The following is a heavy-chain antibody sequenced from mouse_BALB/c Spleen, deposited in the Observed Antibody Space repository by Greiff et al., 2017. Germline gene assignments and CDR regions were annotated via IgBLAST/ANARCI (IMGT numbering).Heavy chain of an antibody. V-gene: IGHV5-6*02. Sequence: EVMLVESGGDLVKPGGSLKLSCAASGFTFSSYGMSWVRQTPDKRLEWVATISSGGSYTYYPDSVKGRFTISRDNAKNTLYLQMSSLKSEDTAMYYCASLSNWDYFDYWGQGTTLTVSS. J-gene: IGHJ2*01. CDR1: GFTFSSYG. D-gene: IGHD4-1*01. CDR2: ISSGGSYT. CDR3: ASLSNWDYFDY.